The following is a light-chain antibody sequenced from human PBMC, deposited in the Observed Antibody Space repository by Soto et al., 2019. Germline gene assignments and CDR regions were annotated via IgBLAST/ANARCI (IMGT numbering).Light chain of an antibody. Sequence: EIVLTQSPATLSLSPGERATLSCRASQSVVTYLAWYQQKPGQAPRLLIYDASNRATGIPARFSGSASGTDFTLTISSLEPEDFAVYYFQQLNNCPFTFGPGTTVDIK. CDR3: QQLNNCPFT. CDR1: QSVVTY. CDR2: DAS. V-gene: IGKV3-11*01. J-gene: IGKJ3*01.